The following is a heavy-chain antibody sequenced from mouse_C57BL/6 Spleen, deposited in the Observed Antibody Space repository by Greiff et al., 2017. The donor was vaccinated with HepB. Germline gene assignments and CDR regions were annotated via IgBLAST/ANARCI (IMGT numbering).Heavy chain of an antibody. D-gene: IGHD2-3*01. CDR2: ISYDGSN. V-gene: IGHV3-6*01. Sequence: EVKLVESGPGLVKPSQSLSLTCSVTGYSITSGYYWNWIRQFPGNKLEWMGYISYDGSNNYNPSLKNRISITRDTSKNQFFLKLNSVTTEDTATYYCAIDGYYEGYFDYWGQGTTLTVSS. J-gene: IGHJ2*01. CDR1: GYSITSGYY. CDR3: AIDGYYEGYFDY.